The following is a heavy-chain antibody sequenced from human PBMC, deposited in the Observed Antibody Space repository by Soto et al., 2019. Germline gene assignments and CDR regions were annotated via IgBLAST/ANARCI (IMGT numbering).Heavy chain of an antibody. J-gene: IGHJ4*02. CDR1: GGSFRGYY. CDR2: INDSGGT. V-gene: IGHV4-34*01. CDR3: ARGRKGFSSSCYVD. D-gene: IGHD6-13*01. Sequence: PSETLSLTCAVCGGSFRGYYWTWIRQPPGKGLEWIGEINDSGGTDYNPSLKSRVTISLDTSKNQLSLKLSSVTAADTAVYYCARGRKGFSSSCYVDWGQGTLVTVSS.